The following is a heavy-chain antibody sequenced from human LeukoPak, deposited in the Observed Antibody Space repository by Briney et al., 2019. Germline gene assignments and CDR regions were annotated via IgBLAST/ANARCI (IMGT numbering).Heavy chain of an antibody. J-gene: IGHJ5*02. D-gene: IGHD6-19*01. V-gene: IGHV1-46*01. CDR2: INPSGGST. Sequence: ASVKVSCKASGYTFTSYYMHWVRQAPGQGLEWMGIINPSGGSTSYAQKFQGRVTMTRDTSTSTVYMELSSLRPEDTAVYYCARVGYSSGWYNWFDPWGQGTLVTVSS. CDR1: GYTFTSYY. CDR3: ARVGYSSGWYNWFDP.